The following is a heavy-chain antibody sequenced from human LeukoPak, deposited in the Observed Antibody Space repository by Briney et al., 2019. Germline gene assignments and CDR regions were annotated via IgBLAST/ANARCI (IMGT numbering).Heavy chain of an antibody. CDR1: GFTFSSYS. D-gene: IGHD3-10*01. J-gene: IGHJ6*02. CDR3: ARDPIMVRGAISYYYGMDV. V-gene: IGHV3-48*02. Sequence: PGGSLRLSCAASGFTFSSYSMNWVRQAPGKGLEWVSYISSSSTIYYADSVKGRFTIPRDNAKNSLYLQMNSLRDEDTAVCYCARDPIMVRGAISYYYGMDVWGQGTTVTVSS. CDR2: ISSSSTI.